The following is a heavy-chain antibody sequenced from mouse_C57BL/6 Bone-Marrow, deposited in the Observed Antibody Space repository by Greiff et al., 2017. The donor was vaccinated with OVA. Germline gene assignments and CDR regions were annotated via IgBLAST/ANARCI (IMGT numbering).Heavy chain of an antibody. CDR2: IYPRSGNT. CDR1: GYTFTSYG. J-gene: IGHJ3*01. D-gene: IGHD1-1*01. Sequence: QVQLKESGAELARPGASVKLSCKASGYTFTSYGISWVKQRTGQGLEWIGAIYPRSGNTYYNDKFTGKATLTADKSSSTAYMELRSLTSEDSAVYFCARGITTVVARIAYWGQGTLVTVSA. V-gene: IGHV1-81*01. CDR3: ARGITTVVARIAY.